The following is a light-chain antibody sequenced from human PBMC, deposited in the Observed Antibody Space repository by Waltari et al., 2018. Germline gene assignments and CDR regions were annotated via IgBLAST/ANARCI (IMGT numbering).Light chain of an antibody. CDR1: QGIGSY. Sequence: IQLTHSPSSLSASVGDRVTLTCRASQGIGSYLGWYQQKPGKAPKVLIYAASTLQSGVPSRFSGSGSGTDFTLTISSLQPEDVATYYCQQLNNYLALTFGGGTKVEIK. CDR2: AAS. J-gene: IGKJ4*01. CDR3: QQLNNYLALT. V-gene: IGKV1-9*01.